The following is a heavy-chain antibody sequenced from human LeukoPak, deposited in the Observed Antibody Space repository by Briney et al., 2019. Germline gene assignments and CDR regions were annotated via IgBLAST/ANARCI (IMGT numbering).Heavy chain of an antibody. D-gene: IGHD2-15*01. CDR1: GGSVSSGSYY. V-gene: IGHV4-61*01. CDR2: IYYSGST. CDR3: ASTVVVAATRSFDP. Sequence: SETLSLTCTVSGGSVSSGSYYWSWIRQPPGKGLEWIGYIYYSGSTNYNPSLKSRVTISVDTSKNQFSLKLSSVTAADAAVYYCASTVVVAATRSFDPWGQGTLVTVSS. J-gene: IGHJ5*02.